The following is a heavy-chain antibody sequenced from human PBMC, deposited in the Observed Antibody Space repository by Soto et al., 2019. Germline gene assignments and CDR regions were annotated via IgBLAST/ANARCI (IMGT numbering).Heavy chain of an antibody. CDR1: GGSISSYF. Sequence: SERLALTCTVSGGSISSYFYIWVRQPPGKGLEWIRSVYYTGTIDYNPSLKSRVTISVDTSKTQFSLNLRSVTAADTAVYYCARDLAAVPRAFDYWGRGTLVTVSS. CDR2: VYYTGTI. CDR3: ARDLAAVPRAFDY. D-gene: IGHD6-13*01. J-gene: IGHJ4*02. V-gene: IGHV4-59*01.